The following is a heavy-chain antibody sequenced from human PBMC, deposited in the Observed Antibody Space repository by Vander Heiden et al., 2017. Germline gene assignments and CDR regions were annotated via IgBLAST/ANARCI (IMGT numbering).Heavy chain of an antibody. J-gene: IGHJ4*02. Sequence: TFSSYGTHWVRQAPGKGLEWVAVISYDGSNKYYADSVKGRFTISRDNSKNTLYLQMNSLRAEDTAVYYCAKEQYSYGKYLGFDYWGQGTLVTVSS. CDR3: AKEQYSYGKYLGFDY. CDR2: ISYDGSNK. V-gene: IGHV3-30*18. D-gene: IGHD5-18*01. CDR1: TFSSYG.